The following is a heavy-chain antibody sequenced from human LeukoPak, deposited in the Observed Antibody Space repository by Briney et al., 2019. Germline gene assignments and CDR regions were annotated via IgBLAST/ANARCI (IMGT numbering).Heavy chain of an antibody. J-gene: IGHJ5*02. CDR1: GFTFSSYA. V-gene: IGHV3-23*01. Sequence: GGSLRLSCAASGFTFSSYAMSWVRQAPGKGLEWVSAISGSGGSTYYADSVKGRFTISRDNSKNSLYLQMNSLRAEDTAVYYCARANQQLVIYNWFDPWGQGTLVTVSS. D-gene: IGHD6-13*01. CDR2: ISGSGGST. CDR3: ARANQQLVIYNWFDP.